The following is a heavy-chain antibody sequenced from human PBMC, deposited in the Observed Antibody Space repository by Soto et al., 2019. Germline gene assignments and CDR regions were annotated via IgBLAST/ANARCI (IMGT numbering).Heavy chain of an antibody. CDR3: ARDGGRRAARRSFDF. CDR2: ISYDGSNK. J-gene: IGHJ4*02. D-gene: IGHD6-6*01. Sequence: GGSLRLSCAASGFTFSSYAMHWVRQAPGKGLEWVAVISYDGSNKYYADSVKGRFTISRDNSKNTLYLQMNSLRAEDAAVYYCARDGGRRAARRSFDFWGQGTLVTVSS. CDR1: GFTFSSYA. V-gene: IGHV3-30*04.